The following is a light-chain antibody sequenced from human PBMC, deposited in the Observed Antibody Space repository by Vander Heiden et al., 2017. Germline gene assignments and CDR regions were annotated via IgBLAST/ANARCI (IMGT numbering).Light chain of an antibody. CDR1: QGISSY. V-gene: IGKV1-9*01. CDR2: AAY. Sequence: DIQLTQSPSFLSASVGDRVTITCRASQGISSYLAWYQQKPRKAPKLLIYAAYTLQSGVPSRFSGSGSGTEFTLTISSLQPEDFATYYCQQLNSYPPTTFGQGTRLEIK. CDR3: QQLNSYPPTT. J-gene: IGKJ5*01.